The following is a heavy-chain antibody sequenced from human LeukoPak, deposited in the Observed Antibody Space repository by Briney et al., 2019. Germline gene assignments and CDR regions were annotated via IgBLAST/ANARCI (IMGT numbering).Heavy chain of an antibody. J-gene: IGHJ1*01. CDR3: AKGLFDSSGYYYAEYFQH. CDR2: ISSGGGNT. D-gene: IGHD3-22*01. CDR1: GFTFSSYA. V-gene: IGHV3-23*01. Sequence: GGSLRLSCAAYGFTFSSYAMTWVRQAPGKGLEWVATISSGGGNTYYADSVKGRFTISRDNSKNTLYLQMDSLRAEDTAVYYCAKGLFDSSGYYYAEYFQHWGQGTLVTVSS.